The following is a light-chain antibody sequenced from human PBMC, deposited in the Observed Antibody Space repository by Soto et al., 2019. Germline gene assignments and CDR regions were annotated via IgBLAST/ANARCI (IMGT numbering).Light chain of an antibody. V-gene: IGKV1-5*01. CDR3: QQYSSVLVT. CDR1: QSVCYW. Sequence: DIQMTQPPSTLSASVGARVTITCRASQSVCYWMAWYQLRPAEATKLLIYDDSTSENSVPLRLTGSRSGTEFTLTICSLQPDDFATYYCQQYSSVLVTFGQGTRRETK. J-gene: IGKJ5*01. CDR2: DDS.